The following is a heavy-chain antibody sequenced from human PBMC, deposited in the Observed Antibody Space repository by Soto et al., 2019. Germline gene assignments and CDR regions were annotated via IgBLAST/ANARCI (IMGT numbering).Heavy chain of an antibody. CDR3: ARAEDYDFWSGPPKYFDN. J-gene: IGHJ4*02. Sequence: WGSLRLSCATSGFTFRSYWMTWVRQAPGKGPEWVANIKPDGGEKQYVDSVKGRFTVSRDNAKKSLDLRMNSLRVEDTAVYYCARAEDYDFWSGPPKYFDNWGQGTQVTVSS. CDR2: IKPDGGEK. D-gene: IGHD3-3*01. V-gene: IGHV3-7*03. CDR1: GFTFRSYW.